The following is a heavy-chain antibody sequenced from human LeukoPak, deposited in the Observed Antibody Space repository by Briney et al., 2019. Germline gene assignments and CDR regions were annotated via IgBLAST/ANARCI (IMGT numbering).Heavy chain of an antibody. CDR3: ARENSGYDSYYYYYYGMDV. Sequence: TPSDTLSLTCTVSGGSVSSVSYYWSWIRQPPGKGLEWIGYIYYSGSTNYNPSLKSRVTISVDTSKNQFSLKLSSVTAADTAVYYCARENSGYDSYYYYYYGMDVWGQGTTVTVSS. CDR2: IYYSGST. CDR1: GGSVSSVSYY. V-gene: IGHV4-61*01. D-gene: IGHD5-12*01. J-gene: IGHJ6*02.